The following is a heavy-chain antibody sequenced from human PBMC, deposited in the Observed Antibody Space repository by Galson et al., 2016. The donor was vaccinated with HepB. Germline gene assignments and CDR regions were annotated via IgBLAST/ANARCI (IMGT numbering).Heavy chain of an antibody. D-gene: IGHD1-26*01. CDR2: IHSDGSAI. CDR1: GFTFSTYW. V-gene: IGHV3-74*03. CDR3: ARGSGNYTVGPTPAFDF. Sequence: SLRLSCAGSGFTFSTYWMHWVRQGPGKGLVWVSRIHSDGSAITYADSVKGRFTISRDNDKNTLYLQMNSLRAEDTAVYYCARGSGNYTVGPTPAFDFWGQGTLVTVSS. J-gene: IGHJ4*01.